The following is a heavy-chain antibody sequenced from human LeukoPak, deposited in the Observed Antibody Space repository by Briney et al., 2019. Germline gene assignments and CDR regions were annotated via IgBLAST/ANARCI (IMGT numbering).Heavy chain of an antibody. V-gene: IGHV4-39*07. J-gene: IGHJ4*02. CDR2: FSSGGSA. D-gene: IGHD3-22*01. CDR1: GGSISSSSYY. CDR3: ASSYYYEGSGYHRPPEY. Sequence: SETLSLTCIVPGGSISSSSYYWAWIRQSPGKGLEWIGTFSSGGSAYYNPSLTSRVSISKDTSDNQFSLRLYSVTAADTAVYYCASSYYYEGSGYHRPPEYWGQGTLVTVSS.